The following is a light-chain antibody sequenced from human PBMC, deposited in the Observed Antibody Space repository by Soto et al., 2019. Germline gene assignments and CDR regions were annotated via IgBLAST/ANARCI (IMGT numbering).Light chain of an antibody. J-gene: IGLJ1*01. CDR3: YSYAGSSYV. V-gene: IGLV2-11*01. CDR1: SSDAGGYDY. CDR2: DVS. Sequence: QSVLTQPRSVSGSPGQSVTISCTGTSSDAGGYDYVSWYQQHPDKAPKLMIYDVSKRPSGVPDRFSGSKSGNTASLTISGLQAEDEADYYCYSYAGSSYVFGTGTKVTVL.